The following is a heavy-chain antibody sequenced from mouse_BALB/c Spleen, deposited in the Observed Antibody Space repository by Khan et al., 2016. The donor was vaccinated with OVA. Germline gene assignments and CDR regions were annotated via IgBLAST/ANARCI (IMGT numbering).Heavy chain of an antibody. CDR2: IDPFSGGT. CDR3: TRHGYVAWFTY. J-gene: IGHJ3*01. V-gene: IGHV1S135*01. D-gene: IGHD2-2*01. CDR1: GYSFTSYY. Sequence: EVQLQQSGPELMKPGASVKISCKASGYSFTSYYIHWVMQSHGKSLEWIGYIDPFSGGTTYNQKFKGKATLTVDKSSSTAYLHLSNLTSEDYAVYYCTRHGYVAWFTYWGQGTLVTVSA.